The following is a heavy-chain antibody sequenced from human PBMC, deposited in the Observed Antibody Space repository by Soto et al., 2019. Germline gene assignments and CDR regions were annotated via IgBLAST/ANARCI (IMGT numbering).Heavy chain of an antibody. CDR1: GFTFSSYA. J-gene: IGHJ4*02. V-gene: IGHV3-23*01. D-gene: IGHD4-17*01. Sequence: GGSLRLSCAASGFTFSSYAMSWVRQAPGKGLEWVSAISGSGGSTYYADSVKGRFTISRDNSKNTLYLQMNSLRAEDTAVYYCAKDTPALGDYDDWHPFDYWGQGTLVTVSS. CDR3: AKDTPALGDYDDWHPFDY. CDR2: ISGSGGST.